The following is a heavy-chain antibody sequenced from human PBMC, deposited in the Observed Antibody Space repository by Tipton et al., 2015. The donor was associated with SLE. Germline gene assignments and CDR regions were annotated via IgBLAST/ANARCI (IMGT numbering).Heavy chain of an antibody. J-gene: IGHJ5*02. CDR3: ASDSLHGSSGSWFDP. CDR1: GFTFSSYS. D-gene: IGHD3-10*01. CDR2: ISSSSSYI. V-gene: IGHV3-21*01. Sequence: QLVQSGGGLVKPGGSLRLSCAASGFTFSSYSMNWVRQAPGKGLEWVSSISSSSSYIYYADSVKGRFTISRGNAKNSLYLQMNSLRAEDTAVYYCASDSLHGSSGSWFDPWGQGTLVTVSS.